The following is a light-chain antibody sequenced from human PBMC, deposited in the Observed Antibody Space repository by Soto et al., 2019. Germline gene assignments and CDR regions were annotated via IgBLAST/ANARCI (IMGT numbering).Light chain of an antibody. CDR1: QSISSW. J-gene: IGKJ1*01. CDR2: DAS. Sequence: DIQMTQGPSTLSASVGDRVTITCRASQSISSWLAWYQQNPGKAPKLLVYDASSWESGVPSRFSGSGSGTEFTLTISRLQAAEFATYYCQHYKSYPEAFGQGTKVDIK. CDR3: QHYKSYPEA. V-gene: IGKV1-5*01.